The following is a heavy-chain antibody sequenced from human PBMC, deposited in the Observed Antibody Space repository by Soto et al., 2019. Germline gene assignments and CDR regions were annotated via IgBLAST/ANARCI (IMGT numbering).Heavy chain of an antibody. V-gene: IGHV3-30*18. D-gene: IGHD3-3*01. CDR1: GFTFSIYG. CDR2: ISYDGSNK. J-gene: IGHJ4*02. Sequence: GGSLRLSCAASGFTFSIYGMHWVRQAPGKGLEWVAVISYDGSNKYYADSVKGRFTISRDNSKNTLYLQMNSLRAEDTAVYYCAKDWFARPPLRFLEWFPDYWGKGTLVTVSS. CDR3: AKDWFARPPLRFLEWFPDY.